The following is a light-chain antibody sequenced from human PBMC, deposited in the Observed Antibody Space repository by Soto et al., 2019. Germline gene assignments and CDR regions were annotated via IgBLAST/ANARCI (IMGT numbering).Light chain of an antibody. Sequence: QSVLTQSPSASASLGASVKLTCTLSSGHNTYAIAWHRQQPEKGPRYLMKLNSDGSHTKGDGIPDRFSGSSSGAERYHTISSLQSEDEADHCCQTWGTGPVIFGGGTKVTVL. V-gene: IGLV4-69*01. J-gene: IGLJ2*01. CDR3: QTWGTGPVI. CDR1: SGHNTYA. CDR2: LNSDGSH.